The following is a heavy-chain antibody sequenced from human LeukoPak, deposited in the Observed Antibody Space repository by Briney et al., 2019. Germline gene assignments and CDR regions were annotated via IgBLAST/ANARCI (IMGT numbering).Heavy chain of an antibody. J-gene: IGHJ4*02. CDR3: ATKTTSRAFHQRIAAACTWSPHDLSFDY. CDR1: GGSFSGYY. Sequence: SETLSLTCAVSGGSFSGYYWSWIRQPPGKGLELVGESNHSGSTNYYPYLKCRVNISVDTSKNQFPLKLSSVTAADTAVYYCATKTTSRAFHQRIAAACTWSPHDLSFDYWGQGTLVTVSS. V-gene: IGHV4-34*01. CDR2: SNHSGST. D-gene: IGHD6-13*01.